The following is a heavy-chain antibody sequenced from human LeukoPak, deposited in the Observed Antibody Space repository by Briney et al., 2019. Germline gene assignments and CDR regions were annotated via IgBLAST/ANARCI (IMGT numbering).Heavy chain of an antibody. CDR3: ARHEPHKDSSSWYLYYYYGMDV. CDR1: GGSISSYY. CDR2: VDYSGST. J-gene: IGHJ6*02. D-gene: IGHD6-13*01. V-gene: IGHV4-59*08. Sequence: PAETLSLTCTVSGGSISSYYWSWIRQPPGEGLEWIAYVDYSGSTTYNPSLKSRVTISVDTSKNQFSLKLSSVTAADTAVYYCARHEPHKDSSSWYLYYYYGMDVWGQGTTVTVSS.